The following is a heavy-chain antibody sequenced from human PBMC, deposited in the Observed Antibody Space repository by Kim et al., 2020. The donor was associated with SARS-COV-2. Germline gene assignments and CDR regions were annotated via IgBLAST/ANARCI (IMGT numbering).Heavy chain of an antibody. CDR3: AREGLEHTGWFDP. Sequence: YNASPQSRVTISVNTSKNQFSLKLSSVTAADTAVYYCAREGLEHTGWFDPWGQGTLVTVSS. D-gene: IGHD1-1*01. V-gene: IGHV4-59*01. J-gene: IGHJ5*02.